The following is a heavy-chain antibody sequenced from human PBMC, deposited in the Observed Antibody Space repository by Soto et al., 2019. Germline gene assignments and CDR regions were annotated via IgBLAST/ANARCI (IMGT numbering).Heavy chain of an antibody. CDR2: IYPGDSDT. V-gene: IGHV5-51*01. CDR1: GYSFTTYW. CDR3: ARHTGGHGKRDSYYYYGMDV. J-gene: IGHJ6*02. Sequence: RGESLKISCKGSGYSFTTYWIGWVRQMPGKGLEWMGIIYPGDSDTRYSPSFQGQVTISADKSISTAYLQWSSLKASDTAMYYCARHTGGHGKRDSYYYYGMDVWGPGTMVTVSS. D-gene: IGHD1-1*01.